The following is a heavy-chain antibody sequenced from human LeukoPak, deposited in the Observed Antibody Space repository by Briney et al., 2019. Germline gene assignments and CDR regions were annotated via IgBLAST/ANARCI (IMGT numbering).Heavy chain of an antibody. V-gene: IGHV1-2*02. CDR1: GYTFTGYY. D-gene: IGHD3-10*01. CDR3: ARDGYGSGSYWLFYYYYYMDV. Sequence: ASVKVSCKASGYTFTGYYMHWVRQAPGQGLEWMGWINPNSGGTNYAQKFQGRVTMTRDTSISTAYMELSRLRSDDTAVYYCARDGYGSGSYWLFYYYYYMDVWGKGTTVTISS. J-gene: IGHJ6*03. CDR2: INPNSGGT.